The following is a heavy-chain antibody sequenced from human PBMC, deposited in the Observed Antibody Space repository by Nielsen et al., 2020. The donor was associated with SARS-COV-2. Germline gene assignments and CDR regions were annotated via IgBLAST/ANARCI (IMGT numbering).Heavy chain of an antibody. V-gene: IGHV4-4*02. CDR3: ARDSAGAGFGGALYGMDV. J-gene: IGHJ6*02. CDR1: GGSISSQTW. D-gene: IGHD3-10*01. Sequence: SETLSLTCAVSGGSISSQTWWSWVRQPPGKGLEWIGQIYHGGSTNYNPSLRSRVAISVDKSNNQFSLKVTSLTAADTAVYYCARDSAGAGFGGALYGMDVWGQGTTVTVSS. CDR2: IYHGGST.